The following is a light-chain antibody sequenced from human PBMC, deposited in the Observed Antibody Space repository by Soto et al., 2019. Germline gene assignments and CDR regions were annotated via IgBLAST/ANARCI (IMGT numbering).Light chain of an antibody. CDR1: HSVLNTSNNKTY. J-gene: IGKJ4*01. CDR2: WAS. CDR3: QQYYSPPLS. Sequence: DIVMTQSPDSLAVSLGERATIHCKSSHSVLNTSNNKTYLAWYQQKPGLPPKLLIYWASTREVGVPDRFRGSGSETDFTLSINTLQAEDAAVYFCQQYYSPPLSFGGGTHVEIK. V-gene: IGKV4-1*01.